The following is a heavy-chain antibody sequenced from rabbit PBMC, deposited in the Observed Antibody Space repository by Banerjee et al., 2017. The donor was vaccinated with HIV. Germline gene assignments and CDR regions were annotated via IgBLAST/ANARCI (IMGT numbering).Heavy chain of an antibody. CDR2: INAITGKA. CDR1: GFSFSNKAV. Sequence: QEQLVESGGGLVQPGGSLKLSCTASGFSFSNKAVMCWVRQAPGKGLEWIACINAITGKAVYANWPKGRFTISKTSSTTVTLQMTSLTVADTATYFCARDTGSSFSSYGMDLWGQGTLVTVS. CDR3: ARDTGSSFSSYGMDL. D-gene: IGHD8-1*01. J-gene: IGHJ3*01. V-gene: IGHV1S45*01.